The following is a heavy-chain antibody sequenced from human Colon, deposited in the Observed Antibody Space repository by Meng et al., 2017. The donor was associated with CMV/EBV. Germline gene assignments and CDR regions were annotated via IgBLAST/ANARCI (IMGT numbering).Heavy chain of an antibody. J-gene: IGHJ4*02. Sequence: GGSLRLSCSASGLTFSAFSMNWVRQTPSKGLEWVSIIYQDGREFYADSVKGRFTISRDDSKNTVYLQMTDLRADDTATYFCVKDWTPDGLFSFDFWGRGTVVTVSS. CDR1: GLTFSAFS. CDR3: VKDWTPDGLFSFDF. V-gene: IGHV3-23*03. CDR2: IYQDGRE. D-gene: IGHD1-1*01.